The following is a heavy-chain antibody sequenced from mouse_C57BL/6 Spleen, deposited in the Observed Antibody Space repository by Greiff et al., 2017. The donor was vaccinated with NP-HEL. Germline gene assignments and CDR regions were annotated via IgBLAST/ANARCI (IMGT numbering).Heavy chain of an antibody. CDR2: ISYDGSN. CDR1: GYSITSGYY. V-gene: IGHV3-6*01. CDR3: AFYFEAMDY. Sequence: EVQLVESGPGLVKPSQSLSLTCSVTGYSITSGYYWNWIRQFPGNKLEWMGYISYDGSNNYNPSLKNRISITRDTSKNQFFLKLNSVTTEDTATYYCAFYFEAMDYWGQGTSVTVSS. D-gene: IGHD2-4*01. J-gene: IGHJ4*01.